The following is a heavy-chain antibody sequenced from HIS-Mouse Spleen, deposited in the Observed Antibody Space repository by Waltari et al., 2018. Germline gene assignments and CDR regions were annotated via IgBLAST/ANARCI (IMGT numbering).Heavy chain of an antibody. CDR2: IYYSGST. CDR3: AREIPYSSSWYDWYFDL. J-gene: IGHJ2*01. V-gene: IGHV4-39*07. CDR1: GGSISSSSSY. D-gene: IGHD6-13*01. Sequence: QLQLQESGPGLVKPSETLSLTCTVPGGSISSSSSYWGWIPQPPGKGLEWIGSIYYSGSTYYNPSLKSRVTISVDTSKNQFSLKLSSVTAADTAVYYCAREIPYSSSWYDWYFDLWGRGTLVTVSS.